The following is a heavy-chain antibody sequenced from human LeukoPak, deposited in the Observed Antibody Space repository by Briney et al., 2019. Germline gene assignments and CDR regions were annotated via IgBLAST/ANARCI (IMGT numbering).Heavy chain of an antibody. CDR2: ISNSGGST. D-gene: IGHD5-18*01. Sequence: QSGGSLRLSCAASGFTFSSYALSWVRQAPGKGLEWVSAISNSGGSTYYADSVKGRFTISRDNSKKTLYLQMNSLRAEDSALYYCAKSVYSYGPNLHAIDYWGQGTLVTVSS. V-gene: IGHV3-23*01. CDR1: GFTFSSYA. CDR3: AKSVYSYGPNLHAIDY. J-gene: IGHJ4*02.